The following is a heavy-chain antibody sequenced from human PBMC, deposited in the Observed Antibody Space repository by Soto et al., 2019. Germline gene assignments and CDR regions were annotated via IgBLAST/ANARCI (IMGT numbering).Heavy chain of an antibody. D-gene: IGHD3-10*01. CDR2: ISAYNGNT. V-gene: IGHV1-18*01. J-gene: IGHJ6*03. CDR3: ARAGLLWFGELLSRDYYYYMDV. CDR1: GYTFTSYG. Sequence: GASVKVSCKASGYTFTSYGISWVRQAPGQGLEWMGWISAYNGNTNYAQKLQGRVTMTTDTSTSTAYMELRSLRSDDTAVYYCARAGLLWFGELLSRDYYYYMDVWGKGTTVTVSS.